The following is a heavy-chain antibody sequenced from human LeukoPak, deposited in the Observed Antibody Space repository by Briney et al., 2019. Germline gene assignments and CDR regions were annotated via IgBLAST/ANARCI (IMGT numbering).Heavy chain of an antibody. J-gene: IGHJ5*02. V-gene: IGHV3-48*02. CDR1: GFTFSSYG. CDR3: ARRGSGRERWLDP. D-gene: IGHD1-1*01. CDR2: ISSSSTTI. Sequence: HPGGSLRLSCAASGFTFSSYGMNWVRQAPGKGLEWVSYISSSSTTIYYADSVKGRFTISRDNAKNSLYLQMNSLRDEDTAVYYCARRGSGRERWLDPWGQGTLVTVSS.